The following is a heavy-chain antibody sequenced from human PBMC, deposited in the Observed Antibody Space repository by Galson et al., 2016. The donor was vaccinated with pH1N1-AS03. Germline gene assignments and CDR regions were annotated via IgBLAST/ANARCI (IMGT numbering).Heavy chain of an antibody. CDR2: IIGMFGTT. CDR3: ARPRGWSGHDAFDI. D-gene: IGHD3-3*01. CDR1: GGTFSSHA. Sequence: SVKVSCKASGGTFSSHATTWVRQAPGQGLEWMGGIIGMFGTTSYAQKFQGRVTITADEVTSTSYMELISLTSEDTAVYYCARPRGWSGHDAFDIWGQGTMVTVSS. V-gene: IGHV1-69*13. J-gene: IGHJ3*02.